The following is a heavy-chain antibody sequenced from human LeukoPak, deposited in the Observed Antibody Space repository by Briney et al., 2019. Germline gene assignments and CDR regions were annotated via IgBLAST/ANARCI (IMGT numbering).Heavy chain of an antibody. D-gene: IGHD3-22*01. J-gene: IGHJ4*02. CDR3: ARDQEIGITMIGDYYPPFDY. Sequence: GASVKVSCKASGYTFTGYYMHWVRQAPGQGLEWMGWINPNSGGTNYAQKFQGRVTMTRDTSISTAYMELSRLRSDDTAVYYCARDQEIGITMIGDYYPPFDYWGQGTLVTVSS. CDR1: GYTFTGYY. V-gene: IGHV1-2*02. CDR2: INPNSGGT.